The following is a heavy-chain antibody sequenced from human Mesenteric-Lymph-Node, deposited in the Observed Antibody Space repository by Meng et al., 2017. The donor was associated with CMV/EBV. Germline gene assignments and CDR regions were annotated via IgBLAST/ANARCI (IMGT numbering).Heavy chain of an antibody. J-gene: IGHJ1*01. CDR3: ARTGGVAEYFQN. Sequence: SETLSLTCAVYGGSFSGYYWSWIRQPPGKGLEWIGTIYYSGSTYYNPSLKSRVTMSIDRSNNQFSLKMSSVTAADTAVYYCARTGGVAEYFQNWGQGTLVTVSS. D-gene: IGHD2-15*01. CDR2: IYYSGST. V-gene: IGHV4-34*01. CDR1: GGSFSGYY.